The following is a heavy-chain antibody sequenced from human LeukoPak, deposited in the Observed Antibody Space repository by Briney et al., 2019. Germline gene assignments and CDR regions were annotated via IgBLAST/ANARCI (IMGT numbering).Heavy chain of an antibody. V-gene: IGHV4-34*01. Sequence: PSETLSLTCAVYGGSFSGYYWSWIRQPPGKGLEWIGEINHSGSTNYNPSLKSRVTISVDTSKNQFSLKLSSVTAADTAVYYRARGPRITMVRGVITFDYWGQGTLVTVSS. D-gene: IGHD3-10*01. CDR3: ARGPRITMVRGVITFDY. CDR2: INHSGST. CDR1: GGSFSGYY. J-gene: IGHJ4*02.